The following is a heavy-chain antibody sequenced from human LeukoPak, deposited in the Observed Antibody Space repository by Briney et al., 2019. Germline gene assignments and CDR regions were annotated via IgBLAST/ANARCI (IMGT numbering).Heavy chain of an antibody. J-gene: IGHJ3*02. CDR3: ARRDGYGAYDI. D-gene: IGHD5-24*01. CDR2: INPNTGGT. V-gene: IGHV1-2*02. CDR1: GYTFTGYF. Sequence: ASVKVSCKASGYTFTGYFVHWVRQAPGQGLQWMGWINPNTGGTNYAQKFQGRVTMTRDKSISTAYLQWSSLKASDTAMYYCARRDGYGAYDIWGQGTMVTVSS.